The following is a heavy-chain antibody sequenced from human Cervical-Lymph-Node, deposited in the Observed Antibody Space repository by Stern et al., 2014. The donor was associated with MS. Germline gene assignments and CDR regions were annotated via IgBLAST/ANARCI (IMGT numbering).Heavy chain of an antibody. Sequence: QVQLQESGPGLLRPSETLSLTCNVSCASITSHFWSWIRQPPGKGLEWIGYIYYRGTTNYNASLKGRVAISINTSKTQFSLRLSSVTAADTAVYYCARATDLWGQGILVTVSS. CDR1: CASITSHF. CDR2: IYYRGTT. J-gene: IGHJ5*02. V-gene: IGHV4-59*11. CDR3: ARATDL.